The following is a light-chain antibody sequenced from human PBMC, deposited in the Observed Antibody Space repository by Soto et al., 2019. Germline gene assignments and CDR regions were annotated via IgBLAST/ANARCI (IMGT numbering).Light chain of an antibody. J-gene: IGKJ1*01. CDR2: GAS. V-gene: IGKV3-15*01. Sequence: EKVMTQSPATLSVSPGEGATLSCRASQNINNNLAWYQQKPGQAPRLLIYGASTRATGIPPRFSGSGSGTEFTLTISSLQSEDVSVYYCQQYHDWPPWTFGQGTKVEVK. CDR1: QNINNN. CDR3: QQYHDWPPWT.